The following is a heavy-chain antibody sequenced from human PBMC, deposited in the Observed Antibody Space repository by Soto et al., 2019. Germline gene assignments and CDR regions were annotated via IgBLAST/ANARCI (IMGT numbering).Heavy chain of an antibody. CDR3: ARCTHYYVSSGYLASVPAYYYYGMDV. V-gene: IGHV1-69*13. Sequence: GASVKVSCKASGGTFSSYAISWVRQAPGQGLEWMGGIIPIFGTANYAQKFQGRVTITADESTSTAYMELSSLRSEDTAVYYCARCTHYYVSSGYLASVPAYYYYGMDVWGQGTKVTVS. J-gene: IGHJ6*02. CDR1: GGTFSSYA. CDR2: IIPIFGTA. D-gene: IGHD3-22*01.